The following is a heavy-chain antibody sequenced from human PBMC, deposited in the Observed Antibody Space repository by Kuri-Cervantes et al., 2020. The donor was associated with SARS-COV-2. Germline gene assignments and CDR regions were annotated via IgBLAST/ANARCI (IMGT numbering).Heavy chain of an antibody. CDR1: GFSFRTHG. CDR2: MSADESYK. CDR3: AKYLYDFPSRTRRGIDG. J-gene: IGHJ4*02. Sequence: GESLKISCAASGFSFRTHGMHWVRRASGRGLEWVAVMSADESYKNYGDSVKGRFTVSRDNSRNTLYLQMNSLRLEDTAVYYCAKYLYDFPSRTRRGIDGWGQGVLVTVSS. V-gene: IGHV3-30*18. D-gene: IGHD2/OR15-2a*01.